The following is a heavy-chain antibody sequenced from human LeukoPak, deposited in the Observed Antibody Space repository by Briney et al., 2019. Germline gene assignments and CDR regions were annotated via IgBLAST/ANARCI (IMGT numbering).Heavy chain of an antibody. Sequence: ASVKVSCKASGGTFSSYAISWVRQAPGQGLEWMGRIIPIFGTANYAQKFQGRVTITTDESTSTAYMELSSLRSEDTAVYYCAKDRIRICDYWGQGTLVTVSS. J-gene: IGHJ4*02. D-gene: IGHD3-3*02. V-gene: IGHV1-69*05. CDR1: GGTFSSYA. CDR2: IIPIFGTA. CDR3: AKDRIRICDY.